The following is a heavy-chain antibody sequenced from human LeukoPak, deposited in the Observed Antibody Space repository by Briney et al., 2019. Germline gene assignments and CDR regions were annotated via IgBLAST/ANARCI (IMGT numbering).Heavy chain of an antibody. CDR3: ARACLAYYYYYMDV. CDR2: ISSSSRYK. CDR1: GFTFSSYS. D-gene: IGHD5/OR15-5a*01. J-gene: IGHJ6*03. V-gene: IGHV3-21*01. Sequence: PGGSLRLSCAASGFTFSSYSMNWVRQAPGKGLEWVSSISSSSRYKYYADSVKGRFTISRDNAKNSLYLQMNSLRAEDTAVYYCARACLAYYYYYMDVWGKGTTVTVSS.